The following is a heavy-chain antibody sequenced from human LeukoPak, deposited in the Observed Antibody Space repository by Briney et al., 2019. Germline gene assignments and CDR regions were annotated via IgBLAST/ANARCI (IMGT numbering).Heavy chain of an antibody. D-gene: IGHD5-18*01. CDR3: ARRDTAMDHDAFDI. CDR2: INPSGGST. V-gene: IGHV1-46*03. J-gene: IGHJ3*02. CDR1: GYTFTSYY. Sequence: ASVKVSCKASGYTFTSYYMHWVRQAPGQGLEGMGLINPSGGSTIYAQKFQGRVTMTRDTSTSTVYMELSSLRSEDTAVYYCARRDTAMDHDAFDIWGQGTMVTVSS.